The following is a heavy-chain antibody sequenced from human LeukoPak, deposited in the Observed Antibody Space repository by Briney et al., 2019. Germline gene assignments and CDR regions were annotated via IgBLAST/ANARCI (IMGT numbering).Heavy chain of an antibody. Sequence: PSETLSLTCTVSGGSITSYYWSWIRQPPGKGLEWIGCFCNSGSTNYIPSLKSRVTISADTSKNQLSLKLTSVSAADTAVYYCAGGKQWLSFDYWGQGILVTVSS. D-gene: IGHD6-19*01. V-gene: IGHV4-59*01. CDR3: AGGKQWLSFDY. J-gene: IGHJ4*02. CDR2: FCNSGST. CDR1: GGSITSYY.